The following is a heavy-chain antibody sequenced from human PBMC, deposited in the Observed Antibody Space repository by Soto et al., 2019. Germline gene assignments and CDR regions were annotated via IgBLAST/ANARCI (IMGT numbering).Heavy chain of an antibody. D-gene: IGHD2-2*01. Sequence: EVQLVESGGGLVQPGGSLRLSCAASGFTVSSNYMSWVRQAPGKGLEWVSVIYSGGSTYYADSVKGRFTISRHNSKKTLYLQMNSLGAEDTAVYYCARVARTCSSTSCYADYYYYYYMDVWGKGTTVTVSS. CDR3: ARVARTCSSTSCYADYYYYYYMDV. CDR1: GFTVSSNY. V-gene: IGHV3-53*04. J-gene: IGHJ6*03. CDR2: IYSGGST.